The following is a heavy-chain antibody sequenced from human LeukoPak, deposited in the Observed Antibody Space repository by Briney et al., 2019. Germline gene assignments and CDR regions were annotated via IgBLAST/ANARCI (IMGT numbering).Heavy chain of an antibody. D-gene: IGHD3-22*01. Sequence: PSETLSLTCTVSGGSISSYYWSWIRQPPGKGLEWIGYIYYSGSTNYNPSLKSRVTISVDTSKNQFSLKLSSVTAADTAVYYCARVGVITYFDYWGQGILVTVSS. J-gene: IGHJ4*02. CDR3: ARVGVITYFDY. CDR2: IYYSGST. CDR1: GGSISSYY. V-gene: IGHV4-59*01.